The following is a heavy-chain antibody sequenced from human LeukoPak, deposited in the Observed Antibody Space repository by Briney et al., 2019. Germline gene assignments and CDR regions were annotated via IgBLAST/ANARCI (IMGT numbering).Heavy chain of an antibody. J-gene: IGHJ4*02. Sequence: GGSLRLSCAASGFTFSSYAMHWVRQAPVKELEWVAVISYDGSNKYYADSVKGRFTISRDNSKNTLYLQMNSLRAEDTAVYYCAKNYYDSSGYYYVSCIDYWGQGTLVTVSS. CDR1: GFTFSSYA. CDR2: ISYDGSNK. V-gene: IGHV3-30-3*02. D-gene: IGHD3-22*01. CDR3: AKNYYDSSGYYYVSCIDY.